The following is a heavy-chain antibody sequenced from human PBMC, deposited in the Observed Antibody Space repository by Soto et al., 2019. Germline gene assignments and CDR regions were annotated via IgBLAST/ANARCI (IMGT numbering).Heavy chain of an antibody. CDR1: GFTVSSNY. CDR2: IYSDGTT. J-gene: IGHJ6*02. Sequence: PGGSLRLSCAASGFTVSSNYMTWVRQAPGKGLEWVSVIYSDGTTYYMDSVKGRFTISRDNAKNSLYLQMTSLRAEDTAVYYCAGGNALDVWGQGTTVTVSS. CDR3: AGGNALDV. V-gene: IGHV3-53*01.